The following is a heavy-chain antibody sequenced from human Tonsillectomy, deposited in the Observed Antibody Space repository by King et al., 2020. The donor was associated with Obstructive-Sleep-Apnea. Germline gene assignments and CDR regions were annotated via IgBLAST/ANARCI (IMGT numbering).Heavy chain of an antibody. J-gene: IGHJ4*02. CDR3: AKDTVGAVAGGNFDY. CDR2: ISWNSGSI. D-gene: IGHD6-19*01. CDR1: GFTFDDYA. V-gene: IGHV3-9*01. Sequence: QLVQSGGGLVQPGRSLRLSCAASGFTFDDYAMHWVRQAPGKGLEWVSGISWNSGSIGYADSVKGRFTISRDNAKNSLYLQMNSLRAEDTALYYCAKDTVGAVAGGNFDYWGQGTLVTVSS.